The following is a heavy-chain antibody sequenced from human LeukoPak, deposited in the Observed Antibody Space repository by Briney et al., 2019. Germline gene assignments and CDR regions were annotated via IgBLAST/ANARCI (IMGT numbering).Heavy chain of an antibody. D-gene: IGHD6-19*01. CDR3: ARDSSGWYHWFDP. CDR2: IYSSGST. Sequence: SETLSLTCTVSGGSITSYYWSWIRQPAGKGLEWIGRIYSSGSTNYNPSLESRVTISVDTSKKQFSLKLSSVTAADTAVYYCARDSSGWYHWFDPWGQGTLVTVSS. V-gene: IGHV4-4*07. J-gene: IGHJ5*02. CDR1: GGSITSYY.